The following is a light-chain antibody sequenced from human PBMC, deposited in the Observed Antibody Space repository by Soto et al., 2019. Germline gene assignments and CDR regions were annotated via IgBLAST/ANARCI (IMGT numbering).Light chain of an antibody. V-gene: IGLV1-51*02. CDR2: ENN. Sequence: QSVLTQPPSVSAAPGQKVTISCSGSSSNIGNNYVSWYQQLPGTAPKLLIYENNKRPSGIPDRFSGSKSGTSATLGITGLQTGDEADYYCGTWDSSLSAGGNVVFGGGTKVTVL. J-gene: IGLJ2*01. CDR3: GTWDSSLSAGGNVV. CDR1: SSNIGNNY.